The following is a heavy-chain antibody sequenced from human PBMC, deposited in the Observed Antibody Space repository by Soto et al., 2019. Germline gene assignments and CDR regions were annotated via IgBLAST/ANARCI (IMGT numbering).Heavy chain of an antibody. V-gene: IGHV1-3*01. CDR1: GYTFTSYG. Sequence: RASVKVSCKTSGYTFTSYGIAWVRQAPGQGLEWMGWINAGNGNTKYSQKFQGRVTITRDTSASTAYMELSSLRSEDTAVYYCARAGVGATPNDYWGQGTLVTVSS. D-gene: IGHD1-26*01. CDR3: ARAGVGATPNDY. J-gene: IGHJ4*02. CDR2: INAGNGNT.